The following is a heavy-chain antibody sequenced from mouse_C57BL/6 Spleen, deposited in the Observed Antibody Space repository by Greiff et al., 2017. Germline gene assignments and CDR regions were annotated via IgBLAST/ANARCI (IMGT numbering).Heavy chain of an antibody. D-gene: IGHD3-2*02. Sequence: QVQLQQSGPELVKPGASVQISCKASGYAFSSSWMNWVKQRPGKGLEWIGRIYPGDGDTNYNGKFKGKATLTADKSSSTAYMQLSSLTSEDSAVYFCARGGSGPFDYWGQGTTLTVSS. CDR3: ARGGSGPFDY. J-gene: IGHJ2*01. V-gene: IGHV1-82*01. CDR2: IYPGDGDT. CDR1: GYAFSSSW.